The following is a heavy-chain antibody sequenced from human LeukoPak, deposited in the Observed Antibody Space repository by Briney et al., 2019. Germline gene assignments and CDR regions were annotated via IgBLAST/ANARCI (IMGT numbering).Heavy chain of an antibody. D-gene: IGHD5-12*01. Sequence: SETLSLTCTVSGGSISSSSYYWGWIRQPPGKGLEWIGSIYYSGSTYYNPSLKSRVTISVDTSKNQFSLKLSSVTAADTAVYYCARHESRMVATSWFDPWGQGIPVTVSS. CDR2: IYYSGST. J-gene: IGHJ5*02. V-gene: IGHV4-39*01. CDR3: ARHESRMVATSWFDP. CDR1: GGSISSSSYY.